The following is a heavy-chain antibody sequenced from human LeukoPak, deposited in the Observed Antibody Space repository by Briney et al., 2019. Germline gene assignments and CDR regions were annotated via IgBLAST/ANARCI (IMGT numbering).Heavy chain of an antibody. CDR2: MNPNSGNT. CDR1: GYTFTGYY. D-gene: IGHD3-3*01. CDR3: ARGIEDYDS. J-gene: IGHJ5*02. V-gene: IGHV1-8*02. Sequence: ASVKVSCKASGYTFTGYYMHWVRQAPGQGLEWMGWMNPNSGNTGYAQKFQGRVTMTRNTSISTAYMELSSLRSEDTAVYYCARGIEDYDSWGQGTLVTVSS.